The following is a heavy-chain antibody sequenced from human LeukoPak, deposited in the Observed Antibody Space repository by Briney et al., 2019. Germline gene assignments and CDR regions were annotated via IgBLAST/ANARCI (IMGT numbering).Heavy chain of an antibody. CDR2: ISSEAFGATP. V-gene: IGHV3-49*03. CDR1: GFSFGDYA. Sequence: GRSLRLSCTSVGFSFGDYAVSWFRQAPGKGLEWVGYISSEAFGATPQYAPSVRGRFTISRDDSKSIAHLQMNSLKTEDTAVYYRTRNTVTVHFDYWGQGTPVTVSS. CDR3: TRNTVTVHFDY. D-gene: IGHD4-17*01. J-gene: IGHJ4*02.